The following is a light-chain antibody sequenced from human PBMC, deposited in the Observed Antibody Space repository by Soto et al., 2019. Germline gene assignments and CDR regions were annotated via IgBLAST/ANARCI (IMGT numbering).Light chain of an antibody. V-gene: IGKV3-11*01. CDR2: DAS. Sequence: DIVLTQSPGTLSLSPGETATLSCRASQSVGSQLAWYQQKPGQAPRLLIYDASNRATGIPARFSGSGSGTDFTLTISSLEPEDFAVYYCQQRSNWPVTFGQGTRLEIK. J-gene: IGKJ5*01. CDR1: QSVGSQ. CDR3: QQRSNWPVT.